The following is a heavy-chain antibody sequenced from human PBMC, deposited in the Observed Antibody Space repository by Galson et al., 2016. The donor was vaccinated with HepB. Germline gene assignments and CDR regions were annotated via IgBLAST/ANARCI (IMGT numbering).Heavy chain of an antibody. CDR2: ISYDGSYE. CDR1: GFTFSSYA. V-gene: IGHV3-30*04. CDR3: ARAVHGSGSYWDK. D-gene: IGHD3-10*01. Sequence: LRLSCAASGFTFSSYAMHWVRQAPGKGLEWVAVISYDGSYESYAGAVKGRFTISRDNFKNTLYLHLDSLRAEETAVYYCARAVHGSGSYWDKWGQGTLVAVSS. J-gene: IGHJ1*01.